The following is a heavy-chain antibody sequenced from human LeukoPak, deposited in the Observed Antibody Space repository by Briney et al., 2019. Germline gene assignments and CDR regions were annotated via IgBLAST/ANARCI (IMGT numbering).Heavy chain of an antibody. CDR3: ARRSNPPGRIDH. CDR1: GFTFSSYA. CDR2: ISGSGGST. V-gene: IGHV3-23*01. J-gene: IGHJ4*02. Sequence: GGSLRLSCAASGFTFSSYAMSWVRQALGKGLEWVSAISGSGGSTYYADSVKGRFTISRDNSKNTMYLQMNSLKGEDTAVYYCARRSNPPGRIDHWGQGTLVTVSS. D-gene: IGHD1-14*01.